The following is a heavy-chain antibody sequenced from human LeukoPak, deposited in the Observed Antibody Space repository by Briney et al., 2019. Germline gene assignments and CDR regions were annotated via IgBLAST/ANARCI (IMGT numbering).Heavy chain of an antibody. CDR2: IRQDGSVQ. Sequence: RGGSLRRSFSTAGSTFSSNGMRSVRQAPGKWLEWVANIRQDGSVQNYVDSVKGRFTISRDDPKNSVYLQMSSLRAEDTAVYYCLVTTRSRGFDYGGQGTLVSVSS. J-gene: IGHJ4*02. D-gene: IGHD1/OR15-1a*01. CDR1: GSTFSSNG. V-gene: IGHV3-7*01. CDR3: LVTTRSRGFDY.